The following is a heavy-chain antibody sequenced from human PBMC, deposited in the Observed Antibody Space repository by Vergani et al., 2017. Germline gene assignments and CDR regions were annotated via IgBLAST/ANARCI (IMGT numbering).Heavy chain of an antibody. J-gene: IGHJ3*02. CDR2: LSASDRRT. CDR1: GFTFIMHA. Sequence: EVQLLVSGGDLVQPGGSLRLSCAASGFTFIMHAMSWVRHAPGKGLEWVSTLSASDRRTHYADSVEGRFTISRDYSENTLFLHMNSLRPEDAAVYYCAKVGRSEVAGTFGAFDIWGQGTMVTVSS. D-gene: IGHD6-19*01. V-gene: IGHV3-23*01. CDR3: AKVGRSEVAGTFGAFDI.